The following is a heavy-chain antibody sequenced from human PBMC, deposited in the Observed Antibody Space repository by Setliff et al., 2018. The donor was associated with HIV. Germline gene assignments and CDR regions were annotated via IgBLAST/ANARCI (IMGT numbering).Heavy chain of an antibody. CDR2: IFYTGTT. CDR3: AKDPGGYIYGNPWFDQ. D-gene: IGHD5-18*01. Sequence: PSETLSLTCTVPGGSISNHFWSWIRQPPGKGLEWIGHIFYTGTTNYNTSLKSRVTMSIDTSKSQFSLRLSSVTAADTALYYCAKDPGGYIYGNPWFDQWGQGTLVTVSS. J-gene: IGHJ5*02. CDR1: GGSISNHF. V-gene: IGHV4-59*11.